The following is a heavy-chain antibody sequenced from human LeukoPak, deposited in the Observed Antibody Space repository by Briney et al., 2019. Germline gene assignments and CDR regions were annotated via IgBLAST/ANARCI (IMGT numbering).Heavy chain of an antibody. J-gene: IGHJ5*02. CDR3: ARPGDYDILTGYYH. D-gene: IGHD3-9*01. Sequence: GASVKVSCKASGGTFSSYAISWVRQAPGQGLEWMGGIIPIFGTANYAQKFRGRVTITADKSTRTAYMELSRLRSDDTAVYYCARPGDYDILTGYYHWGQGTLVTVSS. V-gene: IGHV1-69*06. CDR1: GGTFSSYA. CDR2: IIPIFGTA.